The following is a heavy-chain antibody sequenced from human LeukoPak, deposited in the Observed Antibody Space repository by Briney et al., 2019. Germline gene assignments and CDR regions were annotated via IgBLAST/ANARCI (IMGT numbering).Heavy chain of an antibody. CDR2: MYYSGST. CDR3: ARERYSYGMDV. Sequence: SQTLSLTCTVSGGSISSGGYYWSWIRQHPGKGLGWIGYMYYSGSTYYNPSLKSRVTISVDTSKNQFSLKLSSVTAADTAVYYCARERYSYGMDVWGQGTTVTVSS. V-gene: IGHV4-31*03. J-gene: IGHJ6*02. CDR1: GGSISSGGYY.